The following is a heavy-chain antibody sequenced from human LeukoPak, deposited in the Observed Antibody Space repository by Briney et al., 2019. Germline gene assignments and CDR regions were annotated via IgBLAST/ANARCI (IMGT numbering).Heavy chain of an antibody. Sequence: GGSLRLPCAASGFIFSTYWMTWVRQAPGKGLEWVATIKYDGNEKYYVDSVRGRFTISRDNAKNSLYLQMNSLTAEDTAVFYCVRESFSRGDFNWGQGTLVSVSS. CDR2: IKYDGNEK. V-gene: IGHV3-7*01. CDR1: GFIFSTYW. J-gene: IGHJ4*02. CDR3: VRESFSRGDFN. D-gene: IGHD7-27*01.